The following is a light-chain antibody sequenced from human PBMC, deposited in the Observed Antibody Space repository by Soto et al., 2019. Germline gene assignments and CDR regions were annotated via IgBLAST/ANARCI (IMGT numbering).Light chain of an antibody. CDR2: GAS. CDR3: LQDYNYPLT. J-gene: IGKJ1*01. Sequence: AIPMTQSPSSLSASVGDRVTITCRASQGIRNDLGWYQQKPGKAPKLLMYGASSMQSGVPSRFSGSGSGTDFTLTISSLQPEDFATYYCLQDYNYPLTFGQGTKVEIK. CDR1: QGIRND. V-gene: IGKV1-6*01.